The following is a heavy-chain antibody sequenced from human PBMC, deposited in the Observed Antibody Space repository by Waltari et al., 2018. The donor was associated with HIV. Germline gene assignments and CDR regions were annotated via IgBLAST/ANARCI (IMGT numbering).Heavy chain of an antibody. Sequence: QVQLVESGGGLVQPGGSLRLSCAASGLIFRDFAIHWVRQAPGKGLEWVAVISRDRSSKYYADSVQGRFTISRDNSKNSLHLHMNSLRPKDTAVYYCAREGIVAAPFDFWGLGTLVTVSS. V-gene: IGHV3-30*01. J-gene: IGHJ4*02. CDR1: GLIFRDFA. CDR3: AREGIVAAPFDF. CDR2: ISRDRSSK. D-gene: IGHD2-15*01.